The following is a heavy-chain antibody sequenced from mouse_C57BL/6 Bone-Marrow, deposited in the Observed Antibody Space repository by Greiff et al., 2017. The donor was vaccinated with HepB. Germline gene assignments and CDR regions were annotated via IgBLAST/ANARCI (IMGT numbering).Heavy chain of an antibody. CDR2: ILPGSGST. CDR1: GYTFTGYW. D-gene: IGHD1-1*01. Sequence: VQLQQSGAELMKPGASVKLSCKATGYTFTGYWIEWVKQRPGHGLEWIGEILPGSGSTTYNEKFKGKATFTADTSSNTAYMQLSSLTTEDSAIYYCARGDYGSSPFAYWGQGTLVTVSA. J-gene: IGHJ3*01. CDR3: ARGDYGSSPFAY. V-gene: IGHV1-9*01.